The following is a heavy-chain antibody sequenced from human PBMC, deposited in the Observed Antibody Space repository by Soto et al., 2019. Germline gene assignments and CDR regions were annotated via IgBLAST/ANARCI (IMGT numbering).Heavy chain of an antibody. V-gene: IGHV5-51*01. CDR2: IYPGDSDT. J-gene: IGHJ3*02. Sequence: GESLKLSCKGSGYSFTSYWVGWVRQMPGKGLEWMGIIYPGDSDTRYSPSFQGQVTISADKSISTAYLQWSSLKASDTAMYYCARPHGDYSDAFDIWGQGTMVTVSS. CDR1: GYSFTSYW. D-gene: IGHD4-17*01. CDR3: ARPHGDYSDAFDI.